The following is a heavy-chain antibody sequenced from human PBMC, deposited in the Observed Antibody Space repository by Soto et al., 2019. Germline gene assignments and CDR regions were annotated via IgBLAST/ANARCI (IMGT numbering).Heavy chain of an antibody. CDR1: GFTFSSYW. J-gene: IGHJ4*02. CDR3: ARGGLSNSVTYSKDS. CDR2: IKTDGSST. V-gene: IGHV3-74*01. D-gene: IGHD3-10*01. Sequence: EVQLVESGGGLVQPGGSLRLSCAASGFTFSSYWMHWVRQGPGKGLVWVSRIKTDGSSTNYADSVKGRFTISRDNAKNTLYLQMNSLRVEDTAVYYCARGGLSNSVTYSKDSWGQGTLVTVSS.